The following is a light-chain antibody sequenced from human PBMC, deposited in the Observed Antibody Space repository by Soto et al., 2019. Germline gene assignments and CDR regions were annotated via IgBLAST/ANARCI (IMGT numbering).Light chain of an antibody. CDR1: QTISSW. Sequence: DLQMTQSPSTLSASVGDRVTITCRASQTISSWLAWYQQKPGKAPKVLIYKASSLASGVPSRFSGSGSGTEFTLTISSLQPDDFATYYCQQYNSYSEAFGQGTKV. V-gene: IGKV1-5*03. CDR3: QQYNSYSEA. J-gene: IGKJ1*01. CDR2: KAS.